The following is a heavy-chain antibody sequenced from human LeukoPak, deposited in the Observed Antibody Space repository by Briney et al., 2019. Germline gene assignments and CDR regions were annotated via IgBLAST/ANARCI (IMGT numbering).Heavy chain of an antibody. CDR1: GGSISSSNW. CDR2: IYHSGST. Sequence: SETLSLTCAVPGGSISSSNWWSWVRQPPGKGLEWIGEIYHSGSTNYNPSLKSRVTISVDKSKNQFSLKLSSVTAADTAVYYCARDQRIVVVTAIRSLYWYFDLWGRGTLVTVSS. CDR3: ARDQRIVVVTAIRSLYWYFDL. J-gene: IGHJ2*01. D-gene: IGHD2-21*02. V-gene: IGHV4-4*02.